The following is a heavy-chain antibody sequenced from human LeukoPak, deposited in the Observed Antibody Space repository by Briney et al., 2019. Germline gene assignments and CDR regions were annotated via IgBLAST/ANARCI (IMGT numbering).Heavy chain of an antibody. D-gene: IGHD4-17*01. CDR3: ARHLRRAVAFDI. CDR2: IYCRGST. J-gene: IGHJ3*02. Sequence: PSETLPLTCTVSGVSISSSSYYWGWLRQPPGKGLEWIGSIYCRGSTYYNPSLKSRVTISVDTSKNQFSLKLSSVTAADTAVYYCARHLRRAVAFDIWGQGTMVTVSS. CDR1: GVSISSSSYY. V-gene: IGHV4-39*01.